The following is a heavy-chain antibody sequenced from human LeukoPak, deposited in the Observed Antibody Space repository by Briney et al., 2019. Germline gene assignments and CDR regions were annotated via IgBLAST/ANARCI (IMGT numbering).Heavy chain of an antibody. CDR1: GFTFSSYA. Sequence: LRLSCAASGFTFSSYAMSWIRQHPGKGLEWIGYIYYIGSTYYNPSLKSRVTISVDTSKNQFSLKLSSVTAADTAVYYCARGGPSFTRYHPDAFDIWGQGTMVTVSS. CDR3: ARGGPSFTRYHPDAFDI. V-gene: IGHV4-31*02. J-gene: IGHJ3*02. D-gene: IGHD3-9*01. CDR2: IYYIGST.